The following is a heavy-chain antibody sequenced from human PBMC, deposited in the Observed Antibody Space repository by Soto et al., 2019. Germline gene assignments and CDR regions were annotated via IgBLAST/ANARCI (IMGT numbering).Heavy chain of an antibody. CDR3: VVAAQPYYFAY. Sequence: QVQLVQSGAEVKKPGASVKVSCKASGYTFTSYGISWVRQAPGQGLEWMGWISAYNGNTNYGQKLQGRATTTADTSTSTAYMEMRSLRSDDPAVYCCVVAAQPYYFAYWGQGTLVTVSS. CDR2: ISAYNGNT. V-gene: IGHV1-18*01. J-gene: IGHJ4*02. D-gene: IGHD2-15*01. CDR1: GYTFTSYG.